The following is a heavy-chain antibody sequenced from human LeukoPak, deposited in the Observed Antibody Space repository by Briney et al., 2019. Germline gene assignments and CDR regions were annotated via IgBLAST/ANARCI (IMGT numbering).Heavy chain of an antibody. Sequence: SETLSLTCTVSGGSISRRGYCWAWIRQPPGKGLEWIGSICYSGSTYYSPSLKSRATISVDTSKNQFSLKLSSVTAADTAVYYCARDYDIGYAGYWGQGTLVTVSS. D-gene: IGHD5-12*01. CDR3: ARDYDIGYAGY. CDR2: ICYSGST. J-gene: IGHJ4*02. CDR1: GGSISRRGYC. V-gene: IGHV4-39*02.